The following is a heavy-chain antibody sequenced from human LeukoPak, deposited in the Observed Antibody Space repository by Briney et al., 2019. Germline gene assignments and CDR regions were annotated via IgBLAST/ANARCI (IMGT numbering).Heavy chain of an antibody. J-gene: IGHJ4*02. CDR2: IYYTGST. CDR3: ARHRAYSSSSPFDY. CDR1: GGSINSLY. D-gene: IGHD6-6*01. Sequence: SETLSLTCSVSGGSINSLYWSWIRQPPGKGLEWIGYIYYTGSTNYNPSLKSRVTMFVDMSKNQFSLGLSSVTAADTAVYYCARHRAYSSSSPFDYWGQGTLVTVSS. V-gene: IGHV4-59*08.